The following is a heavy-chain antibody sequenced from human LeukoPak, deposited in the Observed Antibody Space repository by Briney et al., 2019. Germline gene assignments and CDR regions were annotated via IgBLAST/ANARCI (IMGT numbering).Heavy chain of an antibody. J-gene: IGHJ5*02. CDR3: AKGNSGSYSQDWFDP. CDR1: GFTFSSYG. Sequence: GGTLRLSCAASGFTFSSYGMSWVRQAPGKGLEWVAFIRYDGSNKYYADSVKGRFTISRDNVKNSLYLQMNSLRPEDMALYYCAKGNSGSYSQDWFDPWGQGTLVTVSS. D-gene: IGHD1-26*01. V-gene: IGHV3-30*02. CDR2: IRYDGSNK.